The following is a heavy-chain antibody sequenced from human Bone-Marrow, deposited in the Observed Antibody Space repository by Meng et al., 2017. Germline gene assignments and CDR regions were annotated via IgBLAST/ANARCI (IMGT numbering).Heavy chain of an antibody. CDR2: INHSGST. Sequence: QVQLQQWGAGLLKPSEPRSLTCAVYGGSFSGYYWSWIRQPPGKGLEWIGEINHSGSTNYNPSLKSRVTISVDTSKNQFSLKLSSVTAADTAVYYCARGRVVAATNPKFDYWGQGTLVTVSS. CDR3: ARGRVVAATNPKFDY. D-gene: IGHD2-15*01. CDR1: GGSFSGYY. V-gene: IGHV4-34*01. J-gene: IGHJ4*02.